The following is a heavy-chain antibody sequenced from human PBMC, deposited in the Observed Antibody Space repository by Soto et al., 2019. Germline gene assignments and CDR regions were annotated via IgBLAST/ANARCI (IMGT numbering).Heavy chain of an antibody. CDR2: INHSGST. CDR1: GPSFSGYY. J-gene: IGHJ4*02. D-gene: IGHD6-19*01. CDR3: ARDASGWYDY. V-gene: IGHV4-34*01. Sequence: SPSLTCAAYGPSFSGYYRSWVRQPPGNGLEWIGEINHSGSTNYNPSLKSRVTISVDTSKNQFSLKLSSVTAADTAVYYCARDASGWYDYWGQGILVTVSS.